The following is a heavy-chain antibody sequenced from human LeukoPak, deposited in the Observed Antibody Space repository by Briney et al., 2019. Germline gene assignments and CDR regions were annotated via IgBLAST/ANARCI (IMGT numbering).Heavy chain of an antibody. CDR3: AHLAPWDGLMVYAPTFDY. V-gene: IGHV2-5*02. J-gene: IGHJ4*02. D-gene: IGHD2-8*01. Sequence: ESGPTLVKPTQTLTLTCTFSGFSLSTSGVGVGWIRQPPGKALEWLALIYWDDDKRYSPSLKSRLTITKDTSNTQVVLTMTNMDPVDTATYYCAHLAPWDGLMVYAPTFDYWGQGTLVTVSS. CDR1: GFSLSTSGVG. CDR2: IYWDDDK.